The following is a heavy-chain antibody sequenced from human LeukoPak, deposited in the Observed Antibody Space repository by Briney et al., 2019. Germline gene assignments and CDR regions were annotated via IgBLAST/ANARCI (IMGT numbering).Heavy chain of an antibody. D-gene: IGHD2-15*01. Sequence: PSETLSLTCTVSGYSISSGYYWGWIRQPPGKGLEWIGSVYHSGSTYYNPSLKSRVTISVDTSKNQFSLKLSSVTAADTAVYYCARAAVVVAATWFDPWGQGTLVTVSS. CDR1: GYSISSGYY. CDR3: ARAAVVVAATWFDP. V-gene: IGHV4-38-2*02. CDR2: VYHSGST. J-gene: IGHJ5*02.